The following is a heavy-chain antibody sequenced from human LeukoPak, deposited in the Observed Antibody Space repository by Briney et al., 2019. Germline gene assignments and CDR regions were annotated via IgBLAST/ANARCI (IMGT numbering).Heavy chain of an antibody. Sequence: GGSLRLSCAASGFTFTIYWMSWVRQAPGKGLEWVANIKPDGSEKYYVDSVKGRFTISRDNAKNSLYLQMNSLRAEDTAVYYCAELGITMIGGVWGKGTTVTISS. D-gene: IGHD3-10*02. CDR2: IKPDGSEK. CDR3: AELGITMIGGV. V-gene: IGHV3-7*01. J-gene: IGHJ6*04. CDR1: GFTFTIYW.